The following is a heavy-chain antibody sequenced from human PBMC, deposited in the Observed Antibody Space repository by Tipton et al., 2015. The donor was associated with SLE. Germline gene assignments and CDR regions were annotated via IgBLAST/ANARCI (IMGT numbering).Heavy chain of an antibody. CDR2: INYSGST. J-gene: IGHJ5*02. D-gene: IGHD6-19*01. CDR1: GGSIRGHY. Sequence: LRLSCTVSGGSIRGHYWNWGRQAPGQGLEWIGKINYSGSTKYNPSLKSRVTISVDTSKSQVSLKLTSVTAADTAVYYCARGGSVWYGWFDPWGQGTLVTVSS. V-gene: IGHV4-59*11. CDR3: ARGGSVWYGWFDP.